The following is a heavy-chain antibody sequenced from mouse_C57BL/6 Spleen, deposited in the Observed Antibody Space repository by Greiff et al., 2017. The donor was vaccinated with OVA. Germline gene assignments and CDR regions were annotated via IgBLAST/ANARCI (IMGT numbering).Heavy chain of an antibody. D-gene: IGHD1-1*01. CDR2: FYPGSGSI. J-gene: IGHJ4*01. CDR3: ARHEGIYYYGSSFYAMDY. CDR1: GYTFTEYT. V-gene: IGHV1-62-2*01. Sequence: VMLVESGAELVKPGASVKLSCKASGYTFTEYTIHWVKQRSGQGLEWIGWFYPGSGSIKYNEKFKDKATLTADKSSSTVYMELSRLTSEDSAVYFCARHEGIYYYGSSFYAMDYWGQGASVTVSS.